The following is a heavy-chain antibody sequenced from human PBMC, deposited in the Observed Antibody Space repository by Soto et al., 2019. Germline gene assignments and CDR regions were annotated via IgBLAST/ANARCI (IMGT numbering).Heavy chain of an antibody. J-gene: IGHJ4*02. V-gene: IGHV1-69*13. CDR3: SNTYDTSGYYFGLDY. CDR1: GGTFSSYA. Sequence: SVKVSCKASGGTFSSYAISWVRQAPGQGLEWMGGIIPIFGTANYAQKFQGRVTITADESTSTAYMELSSLRSEDTAVYYCSNTYDTSGYYFGLDYWGQGTLVTVSS. D-gene: IGHD3-22*01. CDR2: IIPIFGTA.